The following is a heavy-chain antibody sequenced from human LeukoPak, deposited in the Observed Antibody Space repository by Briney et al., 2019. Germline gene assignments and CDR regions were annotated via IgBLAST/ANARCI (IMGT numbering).Heavy chain of an antibody. D-gene: IGHD3-10*01. CDR2: INPSVGGT. CDR1: GYGFTSYY. V-gene: IGHV1-46*03. J-gene: IGHJ4*02. Sequence: AASAKVSCKAFGYGFTSYYIHWVRQAPGQGLEWMGIINPSVGGTTYARKFQGRVTMTRDTSTSTVYMELSSLRSEDTAVYYCARHGSGRYYPAEGRVDYWGQGTLVTVSS. CDR3: ARHGSGRYYPAEGRVDY.